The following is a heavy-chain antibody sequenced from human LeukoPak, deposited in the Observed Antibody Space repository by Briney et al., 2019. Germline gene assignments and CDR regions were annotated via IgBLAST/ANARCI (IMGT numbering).Heavy chain of an antibody. CDR1: GFTFSSYE. CDR2: ISSSGSTI. V-gene: IGHV3-48*03. D-gene: IGHD2-15*01. CDR3: AKDVSLGYCSGGSCSAHFDY. J-gene: IGHJ4*02. Sequence: GGSLRLSCAASGFTFSSYEMNWVRQAPGKGLEWVSYISSSGSTIYYADSVKGRFTISRDNAKNSLYLQMNSLRAEDMALYYCAKDVSLGYCSGGSCSAHFDYWGQGTLVTVSS.